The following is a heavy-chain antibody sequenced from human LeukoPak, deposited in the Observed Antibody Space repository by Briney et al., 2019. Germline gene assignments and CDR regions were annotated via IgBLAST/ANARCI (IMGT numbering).Heavy chain of an antibody. CDR3: GKEEFGEIVIGY. D-gene: IGHD3-10*01. CDR2: MSVSGSKT. J-gene: IGHJ4*02. CDR1: GFTFTDYA. Sequence: GGTLRLSCAASGFTFTDYAMTWVPEARGKGLEEVTGMSVSGSKTLYAESLQRRFTISRDNSKNSLFLQMRSLRAEDTAVEYGGKEEFGEIVIGYWGQGTLVTVTS. V-gene: IGHV3-23*01.